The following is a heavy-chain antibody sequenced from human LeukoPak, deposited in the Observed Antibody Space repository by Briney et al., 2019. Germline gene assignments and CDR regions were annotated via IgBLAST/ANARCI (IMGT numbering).Heavy chain of an antibody. V-gene: IGHV3-9*01. CDR3: AKGLGDALNYGMDV. J-gene: IGHJ6*02. CDR2: ISWNSGGI. CDR1: GFTFDDYA. Sequence: GRSLRLSCAASGFTFDDYAMHWVRQAPGKGLEWVSGISWNSGGIGYADSVKGRFTISRDNAKNSLYLQMNSLRAEDTALYYCAKGLGDALNYGMDVWGQGTTVTVSS. D-gene: IGHD2-8*01.